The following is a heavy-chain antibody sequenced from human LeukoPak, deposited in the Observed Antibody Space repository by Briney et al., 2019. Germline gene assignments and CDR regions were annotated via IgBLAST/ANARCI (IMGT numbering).Heavy chain of an antibody. Sequence: PSETLSLTCTVSGGSISSSSYYWGWIRQPPGKGLEWIGSIYYSGSTYYNPSLKSRVTISVDTSKNQFSLKLSSVTAADTAVYYCARDKHNWNDHPNWFDPWGQGTLVTVSS. D-gene: IGHD1-20*01. V-gene: IGHV4-39*07. J-gene: IGHJ5*02. CDR2: IYYSGST. CDR1: GGSISSSSYY. CDR3: ARDKHNWNDHPNWFDP.